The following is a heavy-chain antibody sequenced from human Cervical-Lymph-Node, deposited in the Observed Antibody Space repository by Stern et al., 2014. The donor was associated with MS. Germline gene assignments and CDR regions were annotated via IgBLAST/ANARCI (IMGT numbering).Heavy chain of an antibody. D-gene: IGHD3-22*01. CDR1: GFSLSTSGMR. CDR2: NGWDDDK. V-gene: IGHV2-70*04. CDR3: ARSFYDYESAALGPFDY. J-gene: IGHJ4*02. Sequence: QVTLKESGPALVKPTQALTLTCTFSGFSLSTSGMRVSWIRQPPGKALEWLARNGWDDDKFYSTSLKTMLTISKDTSKNQVVFTMTNMDPVDTATYYCARSFYDYESAALGPFDYWGQGTLVTVSS.